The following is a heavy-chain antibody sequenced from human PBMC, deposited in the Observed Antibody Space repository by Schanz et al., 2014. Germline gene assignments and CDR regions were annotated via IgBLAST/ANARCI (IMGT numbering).Heavy chain of an antibody. V-gene: IGHV3-11*05. CDR1: GFVFGDYY. D-gene: IGHD3-9*01. CDR2: INTGSNYI. J-gene: IGHJ6*02. Sequence: VQLVQSGGGLVKPGGSLRLSCAASGFVFGDYYMSWIRQAPGKGLEWISFINTGSNYINYADSVKGRFTISRDNTKNSLFLQLNSLRADDTAVYYCAKVDRTRYYAMDVWGQGTTVTVSS. CDR3: AKVDRTRYYAMDV.